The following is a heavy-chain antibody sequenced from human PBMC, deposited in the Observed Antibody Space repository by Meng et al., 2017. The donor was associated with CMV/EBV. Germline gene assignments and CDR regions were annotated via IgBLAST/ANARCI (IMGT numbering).Heavy chain of an antibody. Sequence: SETLSLTCTVSGGSISSYYWSWIRQPPGKGLEWIGYIYYSGSTNYNPSLKSRVTISVDTSKDQFSLKLSSVTAADTAVYYCARDHHPDYDFWSAEGVGSYYYGMDVWGQGTTVTVSS. D-gene: IGHD3-3*01. CDR3: ARDHHPDYDFWSAEGVGSYYYGMDV. CDR1: GGSISSYY. J-gene: IGHJ6*02. CDR2: IYYSGST. V-gene: IGHV4-59*01.